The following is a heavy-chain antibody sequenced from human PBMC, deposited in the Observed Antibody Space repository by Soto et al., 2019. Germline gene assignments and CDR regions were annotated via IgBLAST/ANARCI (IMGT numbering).Heavy chain of an antibody. Sequence: GVSLRLSCAASVFTFSSYWMSWVRQAPGKGLEWVSAISGSGGSTYYADSVKGRFTISRDNSKNTLYLQMNSLRAEDTAVYYCAKEGTPKGHRNSYYGMDVWGQGTTVTVSS. CDR3: AKEGTPKGHRNSYYGMDV. CDR1: VFTFSSYW. D-gene: IGHD1-1*01. CDR2: ISGSGGST. J-gene: IGHJ6*02. V-gene: IGHV3-23*01.